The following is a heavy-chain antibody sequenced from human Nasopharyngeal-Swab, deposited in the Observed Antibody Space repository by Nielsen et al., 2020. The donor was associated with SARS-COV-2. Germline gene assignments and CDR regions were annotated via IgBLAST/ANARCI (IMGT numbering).Heavy chain of an antibody. D-gene: IGHD6-13*01. CDR2: ISSSSSTI. CDR1: GFTFSSYS. Sequence: GESLKISCAASGFTFSSYSMNWVRQAPGKGLEWLSYISSSSSTIYYADAVKGRFISSRDNAKNSLYLQMNSLRAEDTAVYYCAREGYSSSWSVYYFDYWGQGTLVTVSS. CDR3: AREGYSSSWSVYYFDY. V-gene: IGHV3-48*01. J-gene: IGHJ4*02.